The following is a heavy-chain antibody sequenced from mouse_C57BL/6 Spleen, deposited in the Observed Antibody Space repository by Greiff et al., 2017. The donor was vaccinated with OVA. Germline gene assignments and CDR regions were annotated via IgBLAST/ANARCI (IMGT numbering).Heavy chain of an antibody. CDR1: GYTFTSYW. Sequence: QVQLQQPGAELVKPGASVKLSCKASGYTFTSYWMHWVKQRPGQGLEWIGMIHPNSGSTNYNEKFKSKATLTVDKSSSTAYMQLSSLTSEDSAVSYCARPTYYCGSGYAMDYWGQGTSVTVSS. CDR3: ARPTYYCGSGYAMDY. V-gene: IGHV1-64*01. J-gene: IGHJ4*01. CDR2: IHPNSGST. D-gene: IGHD1-1*01.